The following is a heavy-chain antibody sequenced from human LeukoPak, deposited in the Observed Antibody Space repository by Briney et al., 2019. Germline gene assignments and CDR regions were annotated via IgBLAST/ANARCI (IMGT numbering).Heavy chain of an antibody. J-gene: IGHJ4*02. Sequence: SETLSLTCTVSGGSIIGSTYYWGWIRQPPGKGLEWIGSAFYSGDTYYKSSLKSRVTISVDTSKNQFSRKLGSVTAADTAVYYCGRLRGAMTTVTSNFDSWGQGTLVTVSS. V-gene: IGHV4-39*01. CDR2: AFYSGDT. D-gene: IGHD4-11*01. CDR3: GRLRGAMTTVTSNFDS. CDR1: GGSIIGSTYY.